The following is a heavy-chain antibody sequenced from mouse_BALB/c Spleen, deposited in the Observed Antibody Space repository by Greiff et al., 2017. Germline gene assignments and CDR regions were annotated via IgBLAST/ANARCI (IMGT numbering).Heavy chain of an antibody. J-gene: IGHJ2*01. CDR1: GYTFTSYW. Sequence: VQLQESGAELAKPGASVKMSCKASGYTFTSYWMHWVKQRPGQGLEWIGYINPSTGYTEYNQKFKDKATLTADKSSSTAYMQLSSLTSEDSAVYYCARGYRYDFDYWGQGTTLTVSS. CDR3: ARGYRYDFDY. D-gene: IGHD2-14*01. V-gene: IGHV1-7*01. CDR2: INPSTGYT.